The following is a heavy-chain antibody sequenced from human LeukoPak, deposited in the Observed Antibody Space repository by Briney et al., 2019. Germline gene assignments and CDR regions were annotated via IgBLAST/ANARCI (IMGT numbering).Heavy chain of an antibody. V-gene: IGHV4-39*07. J-gene: IGHJ6*03. CDR1: GGSISSSSFH. CDR3: ARVPRLYYYYYMDV. CDR2: INHSGST. Sequence: EASETLSLTCTVSGGSISSSSFHWGWIRQPPGKGLEWIGEINHSGSTNYNPSLKSRVTISVDTSKNQFSLKLSSVTAADTAVYYCARVPRLYYYYYMDVWGKGTTVTVSS.